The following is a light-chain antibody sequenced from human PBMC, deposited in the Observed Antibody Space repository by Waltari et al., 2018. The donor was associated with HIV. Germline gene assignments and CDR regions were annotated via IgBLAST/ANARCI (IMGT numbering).Light chain of an antibody. CDR3: QQSYTIPLT. CDR1: QSIFYDSNNKNY. J-gene: IGKJ4*01. CDR2: WSS. Sequence: DIVMTQSPDSLAVSLGERATIRCTSSQSIFYDSNNKNYLAWYQQRPGQPPKLLIYWSSNRASGVPDRFIGSGSGTDFTLTITDVQAADVATYYCQQSYTIPLTFGGGTKVEI. V-gene: IGKV4-1*01.